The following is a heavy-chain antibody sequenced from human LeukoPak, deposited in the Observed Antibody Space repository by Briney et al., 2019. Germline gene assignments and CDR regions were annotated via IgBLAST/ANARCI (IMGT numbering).Heavy chain of an antibody. CDR3: ARDRSLVDGDYGVWFDV. J-gene: IGHJ5*02. D-gene: IGHD4-17*01. V-gene: IGHV3-48*04. CDR1: GFTLSTYT. CDR2: ISSTSTTK. Sequence: PGGSLRLSCTASGFTLSTYTMNWVRQAPGKGLEWISYISSTSTTKYYADSVKGRFTISRDNSKNSLDLQMNRLTAEDTAVYYCARDRSLVDGDYGVWFDVWGQGSLVTVSS.